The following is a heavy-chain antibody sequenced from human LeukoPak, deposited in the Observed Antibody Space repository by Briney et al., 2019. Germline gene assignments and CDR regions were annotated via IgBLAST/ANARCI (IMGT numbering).Heavy chain of an antibody. Sequence: PGGSLRVSCAASGFTFSNAWMSWVRQAPGKGLEWVGRIKSKTDGGTTDYAAPVKDRFTISRDDSKSIAYLQMNSLKTEDTAVYYCARADYGGNAGGFWGQGTLVTVSS. V-gene: IGHV3-15*01. CDR1: GFTFSNAW. CDR3: ARADYGGNAGGF. CDR2: IKSKTDGGTT. D-gene: IGHD4-23*01. J-gene: IGHJ4*02.